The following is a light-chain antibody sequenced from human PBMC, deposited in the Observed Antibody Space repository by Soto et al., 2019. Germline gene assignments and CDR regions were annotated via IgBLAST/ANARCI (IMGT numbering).Light chain of an antibody. Sequence: EIVLTQSPGTLSLSPGERATLSCRASQSIRSHYLSWYRQKPVQPPRLLIYAASARAAGIPDRFSGSGSGTAFTLTISRLEPEDFAVYYCQHYVSSPPWTFGQGTKVDIK. V-gene: IGKV3-20*01. J-gene: IGKJ1*01. CDR3: QHYVSSPPWT. CDR1: QSIRSHY. CDR2: AAS.